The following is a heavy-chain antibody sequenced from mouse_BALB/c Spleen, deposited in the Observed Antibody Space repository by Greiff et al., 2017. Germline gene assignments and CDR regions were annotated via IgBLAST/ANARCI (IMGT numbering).Heavy chain of an antibody. J-gene: IGHJ2*01. CDR3: ASYYYGSSYSY. CDR2: INPNNGGT. Sequence: VQLKQSGPELVKPGASVKIPCKASGYTFTDYNMDWVKQSHGKSLEWIGDINPNNGGTIYNQKFKGKATLTVDKSSSTAYMELRSLTSEDTAVYYCASYYYGSSYSYWGQGTTLTVSS. V-gene: IGHV1-18*01. D-gene: IGHD1-1*01. CDR1: GYTFTDYN.